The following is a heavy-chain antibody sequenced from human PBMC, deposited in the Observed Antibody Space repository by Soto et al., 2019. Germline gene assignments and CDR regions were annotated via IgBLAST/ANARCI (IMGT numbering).Heavy chain of an antibody. CDR3: ARDPLIGNTDYGLDV. J-gene: IGHJ6*02. V-gene: IGHV3-74*01. CDR2: INNDGSST. Sequence: GGSLRLSCAASGFTFSSFWMHWVRQAPGKGLVWVSRINNDGSSTAYADSVKGRFTISRDNAKSTLYLQVTSLRAEDTAVYYCARDPLIGNTDYGLDVWGQGTTVTVSS. D-gene: IGHD2-21*01. CDR1: GFTFSSFW.